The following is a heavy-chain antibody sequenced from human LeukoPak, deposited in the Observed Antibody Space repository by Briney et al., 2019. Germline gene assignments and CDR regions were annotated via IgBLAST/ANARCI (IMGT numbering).Heavy chain of an antibody. CDR2: IYYSGST. Sequence: SQTLSLTCTVSGGSISSGSYYWSWIRQPAGKGLEWIGYIYYSGSTNYNPSLKSRVTISVDTSKNQFSLKLSSVTAADTAVYYCARDTGGWYNYWGQGTLVTVSS. V-gene: IGHV4-61*10. CDR3: ARDTGGWYNY. CDR1: GGSISSGSYY. J-gene: IGHJ4*02. D-gene: IGHD6-19*01.